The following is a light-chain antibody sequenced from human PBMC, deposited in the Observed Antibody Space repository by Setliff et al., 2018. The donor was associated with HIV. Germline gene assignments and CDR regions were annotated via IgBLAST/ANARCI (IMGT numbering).Light chain of an antibody. Sequence: QSVLTQPASVSGSPGQSITISCTGTNSDIGGYNYVSWYQQLPARAPKLIIYQATRRPSGVSNRFSGSKSGNVASLTISGLQAEDEADYYCCSNTGSNTFVFGTGTKVTVL. CDR3: CSNTGSNTFV. J-gene: IGLJ1*01. V-gene: IGLV2-14*01. CDR2: QAT. CDR1: NSDIGGYNY.